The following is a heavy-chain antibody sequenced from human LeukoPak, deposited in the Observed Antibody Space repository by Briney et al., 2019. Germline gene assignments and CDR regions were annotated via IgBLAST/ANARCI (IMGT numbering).Heavy chain of an antibody. CDR1: GYTFTSYY. J-gene: IGHJ5*02. CDR3: ARAPRGSWFDP. CDR2: INPSGGST. Sequence: VASVKVSCKASGYTFTSYYMHWVRQAPGQGLEWMGIINPSGGSTSYAQKFQGRVTMTRDMSTSTVYMELSSLRSEGTAVYYCARAPRGSWFDPWGQGTLVTVSS. D-gene: IGHD3-10*01. V-gene: IGHV1-46*01.